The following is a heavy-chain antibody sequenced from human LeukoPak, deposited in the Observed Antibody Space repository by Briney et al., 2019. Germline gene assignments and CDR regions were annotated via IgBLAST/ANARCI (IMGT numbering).Heavy chain of an antibody. CDR2: IRSKANSYAT. D-gene: IGHD3-22*01. V-gene: IGHV3-73*01. CDR3: TSPTYYYDSSGSNYYYYGMDV. Sequence: GGSLKLSGAASGFTFSGSAMHWVRQASGKGLEWVGRIRSKANSYATAYAASVKGRFIISRDDSKNTAYLQMNSLKAEDTAVYYCTSPTYYYDSSGSNYYYYGMDVWGQGTTVTVSS. J-gene: IGHJ6*02. CDR1: GFTFSGSA.